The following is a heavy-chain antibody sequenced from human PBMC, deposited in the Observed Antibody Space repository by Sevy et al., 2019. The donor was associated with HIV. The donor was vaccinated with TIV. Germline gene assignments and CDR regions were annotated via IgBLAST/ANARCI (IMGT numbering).Heavy chain of an antibody. V-gene: IGHV3-15*01. CDR1: GFTFSNAW. Sequence: GGSLRLSCAASGFTFSNAWMSWVRQAPGKGLEWVGRIKSKNDGGTTDYAAPVKGRFTISRDDSKNTLYLRMNSLKTEDTASYCCTTGSKKRGLSALLDYWGQGTLVTVSS. J-gene: IGHJ4*02. D-gene: IGHD3-10*01. CDR2: IKSKNDGGTT. CDR3: TTGSKKRGLSALLDY.